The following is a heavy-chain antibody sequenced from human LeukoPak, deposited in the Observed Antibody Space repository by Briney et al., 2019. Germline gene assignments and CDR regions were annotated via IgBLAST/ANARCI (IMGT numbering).Heavy chain of an antibody. CDR2: IYYSGST. J-gene: IGHJ4*02. V-gene: IGHV4-30-4*08. CDR3: ARDSALLRRPFDY. Sequence: LRLSCAASGFTVSSNYMSWVRQPPGKGLEWIGYIYYSGSTYYNPSLKSRVTISVDTSKNQFSLKLSSVTAADTAVYYCARDSALLRRPFDYWGQGTLVTVSS. CDR1: GFTVSSNY. D-gene: IGHD2-15*01.